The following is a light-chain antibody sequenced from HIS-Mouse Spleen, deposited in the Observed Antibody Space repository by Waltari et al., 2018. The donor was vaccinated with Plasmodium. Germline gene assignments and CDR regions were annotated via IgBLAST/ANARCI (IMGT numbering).Light chain of an antibody. V-gene: IGLV3-21*02. Sequence: SYVLTQPPSVSVAPGQTARITCGGNNIASKSVHWYQQKPGQAPVLVVYGDSKRPSGIPERFSGANSGNTATLTISGVEAGDEADYYCQVWDSSSDHPVFGGGTKLTVL. J-gene: IGLJ2*01. CDR3: QVWDSSSDHPV. CDR2: GDS. CDR1: NIASKS.